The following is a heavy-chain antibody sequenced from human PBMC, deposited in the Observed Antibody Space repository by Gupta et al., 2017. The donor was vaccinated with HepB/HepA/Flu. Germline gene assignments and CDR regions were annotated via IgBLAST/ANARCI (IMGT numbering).Heavy chain of an antibody. CDR1: GFTFSSYG. Sequence: QVQLVESGGGVVQPGRSLRLSCAASGFTFSSYGMPWVRQAPGKGLEWVAVIWYDGSNKYYADSVKGRFTISRDNSKNTLYLQMNSLRAEDTAVYYCARDDYGGNPDYWGQGTLVTVSS. D-gene: IGHD4-23*01. CDR2: IWYDGSNK. J-gene: IGHJ4*02. V-gene: IGHV3-33*01. CDR3: ARDDYGGNPDY.